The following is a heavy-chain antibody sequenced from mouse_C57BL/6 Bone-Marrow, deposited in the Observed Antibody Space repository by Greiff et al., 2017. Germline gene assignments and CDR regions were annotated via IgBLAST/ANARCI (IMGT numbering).Heavy chain of an antibody. D-gene: IGHD2-1*01. CDR2: ISDGGSYT. CDR1: GFTFSSYA. CDR3: ARDPYGNYGFDY. Sequence: EVQGVESGGGLVKPGGSLKLSCAASGFTFSSYAMSWVRQTPEKRLEWVATISDGGSYTYYPDNVKGRFTISRDNAKNNLYLQMSHLKSEDTAMYYCARDPYGNYGFDYWGQGTTLTVSS. J-gene: IGHJ2*01. V-gene: IGHV5-4*01.